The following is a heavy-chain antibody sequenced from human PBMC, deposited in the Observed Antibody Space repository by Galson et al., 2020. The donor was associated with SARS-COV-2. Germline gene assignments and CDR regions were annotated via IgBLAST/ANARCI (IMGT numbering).Heavy chain of an antibody. J-gene: IGHJ6*02. D-gene: IGHD6-13*01. CDR1: GFTFTIYD. Sequence: QAGGSLRLSCAASGFTFTIYDMHWVRQSPGKGLEWVAVISYDGSNKYYADSVKGRFTISRDNSKNTLYLQMNSLRAEDTAVYYCARQLVPSYYGMDVWGQGTTVTVSS. CDR3: ARQLVPSYYGMDV. CDR2: ISYDGSNK. V-gene: IGHV3-30-3*01.